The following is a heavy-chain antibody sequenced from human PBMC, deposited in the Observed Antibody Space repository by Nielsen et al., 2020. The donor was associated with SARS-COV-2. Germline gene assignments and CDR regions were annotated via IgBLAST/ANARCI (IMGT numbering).Heavy chain of an antibody. V-gene: IGHV7-4-1*02. CDR3: ARGSNGYDTSGFDY. CDR1: GYTFTNYA. CDR2: INTNTGHP. D-gene: IGHD3-22*01. J-gene: IGHJ4*02. Sequence: ASVKVSCKASGYTFTNYAMNWVRQAPGQGLEWMGWINTNTGHPMYALGFTGRFVFSLDTSVSTAYLQITSLKTEDTAVYYCARGSNGYDTSGFDYWGQGTLATVSS.